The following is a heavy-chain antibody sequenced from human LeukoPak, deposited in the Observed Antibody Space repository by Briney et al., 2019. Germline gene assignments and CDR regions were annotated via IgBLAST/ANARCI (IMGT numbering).Heavy chain of an antibody. CDR3: AKDSRGTFWSGYNLFDY. Sequence: PGGSLRLSCAASGFTVSSNYMSWVRQAPGKGLEWVSVIYSGGSTYYADSVKGRFTISRDNSKNTLYLQMNSLRAEDTAVYYCAKDSRGTFWSGYNLFDYWGQGTLVTVSS. CDR2: IYSGGST. D-gene: IGHD3-3*01. J-gene: IGHJ4*02. V-gene: IGHV3-53*01. CDR1: GFTVSSNY.